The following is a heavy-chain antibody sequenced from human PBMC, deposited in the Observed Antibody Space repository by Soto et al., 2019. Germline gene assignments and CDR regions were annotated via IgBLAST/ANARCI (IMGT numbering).Heavy chain of an antibody. CDR3: ARGGDYYYMDV. CDR1: DDTITSEKYY. J-gene: IGHJ6*03. V-gene: IGHV4-39*07. CDR2: IYHSGNT. Sequence: PSETLSLTCSVSDDTITSEKYYWGWIRQPPGKGLEWIGDIYHSGNTNYNPSLQSRVTISVDTPKNQFSLKLSSVTAADTAVYYCARGGDYYYMDVWGKGTTVTVSS. D-gene: IGHD4-17*01.